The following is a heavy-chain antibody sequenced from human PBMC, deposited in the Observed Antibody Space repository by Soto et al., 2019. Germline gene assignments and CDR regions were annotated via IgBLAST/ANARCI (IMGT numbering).Heavy chain of an antibody. CDR1: GFTFSSYA. Sequence: PGGSLRLSCAASGFTFSSYAMSWVRQTPGKGLEWVSAISGSGGSTYYADSVKGRFTISRDNSKNTLYLQMNSLRAEDTAVYYCAKVLSPGHITMALIDAFDIWGQGTMVTVSS. CDR2: ISGSGGST. CDR3: AKVLSPGHITMALIDAFDI. J-gene: IGHJ3*02. D-gene: IGHD3-10*01. V-gene: IGHV3-23*01.